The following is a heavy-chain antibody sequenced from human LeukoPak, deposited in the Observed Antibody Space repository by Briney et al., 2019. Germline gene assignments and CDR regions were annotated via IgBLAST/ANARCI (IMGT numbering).Heavy chain of an antibody. Sequence: GGSLTLSCAASGFTFSGYAMNWVRQAPGKGLEWMAVISYDGSTKYYPDSVSGRFTISRDNTKNSLYLQMSSLRAEATAFYSCARAMTWGQGTLVSVSS. CDR2: ISYDGSTK. V-gene: IGHV3-30*04. CDR1: GFTFSGYA. CDR3: ARAMT. J-gene: IGHJ5*02.